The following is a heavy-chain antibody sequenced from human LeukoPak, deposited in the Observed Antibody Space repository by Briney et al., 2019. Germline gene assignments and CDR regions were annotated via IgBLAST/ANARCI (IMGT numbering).Heavy chain of an antibody. J-gene: IGHJ3*02. V-gene: IGHV3-21*04. Sequence: GGSLRLSCAASGFTFSSYSMNWVRQAPGKGLEWVSSISSSSSYIYYADSVKGRFTISRDNAKNSLYLQMNSLRAEDTAVYYCARDGPDFRAFDIWGQGTMVTVSS. CDR1: GFTFSSYS. CDR3: ARDGPDFRAFDI. CDR2: ISSSSSYI.